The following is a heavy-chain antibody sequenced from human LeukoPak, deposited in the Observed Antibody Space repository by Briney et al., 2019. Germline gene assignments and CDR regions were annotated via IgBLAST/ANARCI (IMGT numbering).Heavy chain of an antibody. J-gene: IGHJ4*02. Sequence: GSLRLSCATSGFTFSSYAMSWVRQAPGKGLEWVAVIWYDGSNKYYADSVKGRFTISRDNSKNTLYLQMNSLRAEDTAVYYCARGNYRIIYYFDYWGQGTLVTVSS. V-gene: IGHV3-33*08. CDR3: ARGNYRIIYYFDY. D-gene: IGHD1-7*01. CDR1: GFTFSSYA. CDR2: IWYDGSNK.